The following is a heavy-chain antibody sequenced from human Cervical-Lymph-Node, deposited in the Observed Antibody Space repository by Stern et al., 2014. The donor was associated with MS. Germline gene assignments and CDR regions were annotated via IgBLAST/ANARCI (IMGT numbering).Heavy chain of an antibody. J-gene: IGHJ2*01. CDR3: ARGGGVTPFWYFDL. Sequence: QVQLVQSGAEVKKPGASVKVSCRASNYTFTSYGISWVRQAPGQGLEWVGWISAYNGNTNFPRKLQARVTLTTDTSTNTAYMELRSLRSDDTAVYYCARGGGVTPFWYFDLWGRGTLVTVSS. V-gene: IGHV1-18*01. CDR1: NYTFTSYG. CDR2: ISAYNGNT. D-gene: IGHD3-16*01.